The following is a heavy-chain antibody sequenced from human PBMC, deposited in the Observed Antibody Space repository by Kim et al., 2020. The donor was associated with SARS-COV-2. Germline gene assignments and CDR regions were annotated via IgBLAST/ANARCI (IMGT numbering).Heavy chain of an antibody. CDR2: ISSSSSYI. CDR1: GFTFSSYS. J-gene: IGHJ6*02. Sequence: GGSLRLSCAASGFTFSSYSMNWVRQAPGKGLEWVSSISSSSSYIYYADSVKGRFTISRDNAKNSLYLQMNSLRAEDTAVYYCASTRPTYYYGMDVWGQGTTVTVSS. CDR3: ASTRPTYYYGMDV. V-gene: IGHV3-21*01.